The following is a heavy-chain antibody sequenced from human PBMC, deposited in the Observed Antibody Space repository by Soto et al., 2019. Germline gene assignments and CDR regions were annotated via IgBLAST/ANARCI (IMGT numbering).Heavy chain of an antibody. CDR1: GGSFSGYY. D-gene: IGHD3-22*01. Sequence: PSETLSLTCAVYGGSFSGYYWSWIRQPPGKGLEWLGEINHSGSTNYNPSLKSRVTISVDTSKNQFSLKLSSVTAADTAVYYCARRSQRIGGYGYWGQGTLVTVSS. V-gene: IGHV4-34*01. CDR3: ARRSQRIGGYGY. J-gene: IGHJ4*02. CDR2: INHSGST.